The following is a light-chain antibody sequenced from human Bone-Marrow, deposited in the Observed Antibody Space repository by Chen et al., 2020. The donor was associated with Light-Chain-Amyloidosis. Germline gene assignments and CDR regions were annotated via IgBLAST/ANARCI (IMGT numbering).Light chain of an antibody. CDR3: QSADSSGTYEVI. V-gene: IGLV3-25*03. Sequence: SYELTQPPSVSVAPGQTARTPCSGDDLPTKYAYWYQQKPGQAPVLVIHRDTERPSGISERFSGSSSGTTATLTISVVQAEDEADYHCQSADSSGTYEVIFGGGTKLTVL. J-gene: IGLJ2*01. CDR1: DLPTKY. CDR2: RDT.